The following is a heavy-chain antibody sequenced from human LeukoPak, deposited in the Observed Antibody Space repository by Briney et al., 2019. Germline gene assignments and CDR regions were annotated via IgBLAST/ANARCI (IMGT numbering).Heavy chain of an antibody. J-gene: IGHJ4*02. CDR2: ISSSSSYI. CDR1: GFTFSSYS. D-gene: IGHD6-13*01. Sequence: PGGSLRLSCAASGFTFSSYSMNWVRQAPGKGLEWVSSISSSSSYIYYADSVKGRFTISRDNAKNSLYLQMNSLRAEDTALYYCAKDPGIAAAGIVHWGQGTLVTVSS. V-gene: IGHV3-21*04. CDR3: AKDPGIAAAGIVH.